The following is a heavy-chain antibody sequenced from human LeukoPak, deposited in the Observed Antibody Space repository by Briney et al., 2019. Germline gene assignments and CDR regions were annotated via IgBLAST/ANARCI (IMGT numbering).Heavy chain of an antibody. Sequence: PGGSLRLSCAASGFTFSSYAMSWVRQAPGKGLEWVSAISSTGGRTYYADSVKGRFTISRDNSRNTVYLQMNSLRAEDTAVYYCANESPYGDNRLYYFDYWGQGTLVTVSS. J-gene: IGHJ4*02. V-gene: IGHV3-23*01. CDR1: GFTFSSYA. D-gene: IGHD4-17*01. CDR2: ISSTGGRT. CDR3: ANESPYGDNRLYYFDY.